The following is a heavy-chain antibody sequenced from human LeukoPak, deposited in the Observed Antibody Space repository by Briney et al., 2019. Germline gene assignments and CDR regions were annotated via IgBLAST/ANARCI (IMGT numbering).Heavy chain of an antibody. J-gene: IGHJ4*02. Sequence: PSQTLSLTCTVSGGSISSGDYYWSWIRQPPGKGLEWIGYIYYSGSTHYNPSLKSRVTISVDTSKNQFSLKLSSVTAADTAVYYCARHHPARYQLLYFDYWGQGTLVTVSS. D-gene: IGHD2-2*01. V-gene: IGHV4-30-4*08. CDR2: IYYSGST. CDR1: GGSISSGDYY. CDR3: ARHHPARYQLLYFDY.